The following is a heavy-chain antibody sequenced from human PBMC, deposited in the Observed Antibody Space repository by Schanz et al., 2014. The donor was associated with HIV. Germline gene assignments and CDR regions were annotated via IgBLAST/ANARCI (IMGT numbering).Heavy chain of an antibody. CDR1: GGSFSGYY. CDR3: ARAKWPPRSRHFDF. Sequence: QVQLHQWGAGLLKPSETLSLTCDVSGGSFSGYYWIWLRQSPGKGLEWIGEINHSGRTDYKSSLKSRLTIAKNTSRNQFSLTLGSVSAADTAVYYCARAKWPPRSRHFDFWGQGNLVTVSS. V-gene: IGHV4-34*01. D-gene: IGHD6-13*01. CDR2: INHSGRT. J-gene: IGHJ4*02.